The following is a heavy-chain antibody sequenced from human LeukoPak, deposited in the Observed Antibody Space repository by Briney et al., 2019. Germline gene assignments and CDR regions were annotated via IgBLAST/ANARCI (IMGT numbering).Heavy chain of an antibody. CDR3: ARGCSSTSCYSKAFFGVVPRAMDV. D-gene: IGHD2-2*01. V-gene: IGHV4-34*01. Sequence: SETLSLTCAVYGGSFSGYYWSWIRQPPGKGLEWIGEINHSGSTNYNPSLKSRVTISVDTSKNQFSLKLSSVTAADTAVYYCARGCSSTSCYSKAFFGVVPRAMDVWGKGTTVTVSS. J-gene: IGHJ6*04. CDR2: INHSGST. CDR1: GGSFSGYY.